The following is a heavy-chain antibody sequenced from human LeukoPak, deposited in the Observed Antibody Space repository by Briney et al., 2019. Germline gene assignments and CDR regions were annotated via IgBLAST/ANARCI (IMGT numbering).Heavy chain of an antibody. V-gene: IGHV3-30*18. J-gene: IGHJ1*01. Sequence: GGSLRLSCAASGFTFSSHGMQWVRQAPGKGPEWVGVISYDGGTKYYADSVKGRFTISRDNSKSTLFLQMNSLRAEDTAVYYCAKESGIRSYGAYFPHWGQGTLVTVSS. CDR2: ISYDGGTK. D-gene: IGHD4-17*01. CDR3: AKESGIRSYGAYFPH. CDR1: GFTFSSHG.